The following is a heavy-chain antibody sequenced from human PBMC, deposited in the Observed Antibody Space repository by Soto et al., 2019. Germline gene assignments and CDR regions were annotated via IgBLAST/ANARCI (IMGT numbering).Heavy chain of an antibody. D-gene: IGHD3-10*01. J-gene: IGHJ6*02. CDR2: ISGSGGST. V-gene: IGHV3-23*01. CDR1: GFTFSSYA. Sequence: GGSLRLSCAASGFTFSSYAMSWVRQAPGKGLEWVSAISGSGGSTYYADSVKGRFTISRDSSKNTLYLQMNSLKTEDTAVYYCTTGGVIISTPYYYYGMDVWGQGTTVTVSS. CDR3: TTGGVIISTPYYYYGMDV.